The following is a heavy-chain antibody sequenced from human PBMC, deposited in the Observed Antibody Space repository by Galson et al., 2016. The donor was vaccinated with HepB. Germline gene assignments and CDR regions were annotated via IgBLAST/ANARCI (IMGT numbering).Heavy chain of an antibody. CDR3: AGGYGSGPIDF. V-gene: IGHV1-69*06. J-gene: IGHJ4*02. D-gene: IGHD3-10*01. CDR1: GGTFSNYA. CDR2: IIPIIGTI. Sequence: SVKVSCKASGGTFSNYAISWVRQAPGQGLEWMGGIIPIIGTIDYAQKFQGRVTITADKSTTTAYMELASLTFEDTGVYYRAGGYGSGPIDFWGQGTLVTVSS.